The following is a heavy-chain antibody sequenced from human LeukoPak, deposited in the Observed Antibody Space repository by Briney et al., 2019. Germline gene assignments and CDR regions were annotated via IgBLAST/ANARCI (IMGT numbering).Heavy chain of an antibody. V-gene: IGHV3-23*01. CDR1: AFTFGSFG. CDR3: AKGRIQSYMAPEY. CDR2: ISDTGGST. J-gene: IGHJ4*02. D-gene: IGHD5-18*01. Sequence: GSLRLSCAASAFTFGSFGMSWVRQAPGKGLEWVSAISDTGGSTFYADSVKGRFTISRDNSKNALYLQMNSLRAEDTAVYYCAKGRIQSYMAPEYWGQETLVTVSS.